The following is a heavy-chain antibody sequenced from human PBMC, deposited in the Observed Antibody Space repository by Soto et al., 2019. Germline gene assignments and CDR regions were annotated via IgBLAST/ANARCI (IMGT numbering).Heavy chain of an antibody. D-gene: IGHD6-13*01. Sequence: PGESLKISCTGSGYIFTNYWIGWVRQMPGKDLEWMGIVYPADSNTRYSPSLQGQVTISADKSISTAYLQWSSLKASDTAIYYCARRWAAVGTFDYWGQGTPVTVSS. CDR2: VYPADSNT. J-gene: IGHJ4*02. CDR1: GYIFTNYW. V-gene: IGHV5-51*01. CDR3: ARRWAAVGTFDY.